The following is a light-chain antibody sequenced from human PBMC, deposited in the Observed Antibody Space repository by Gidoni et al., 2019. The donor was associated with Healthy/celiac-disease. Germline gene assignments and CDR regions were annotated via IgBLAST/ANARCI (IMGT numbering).Light chain of an antibody. CDR3: GTWDNSLSAGV. CDR2: DND. V-gene: IGLV1-51*01. CDR1: SSNIGTNY. J-gene: IGLJ3*02. Sequence: QSVLTQPPSVSAAPGKKVTISCSGSSSNIGTNYVSWYKQVPGTVPKLVIYDNDKRPSGIPDRFSGSKSGTSAILGITGLQTGDEADYYCGTWDNSLSAGVFGGGTKLTVL.